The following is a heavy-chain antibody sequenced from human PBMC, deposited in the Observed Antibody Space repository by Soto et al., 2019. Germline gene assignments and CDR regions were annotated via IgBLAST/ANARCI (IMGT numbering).Heavy chain of an antibody. CDR1: GDSISRYY. D-gene: IGHD2-2*02. Sequence: PSETLSLTCTVSGDSISRYYWSWIRQPPGKGPEWIGYIYYSGSTNYNPSLKSRVTISGDTSKNQFSLELSSVTAADTAMYYCARESIPGITDYWGQGTLVTVSS. CDR3: ARESIPGITDY. CDR2: IYYSGST. V-gene: IGHV4-59*01. J-gene: IGHJ4*02.